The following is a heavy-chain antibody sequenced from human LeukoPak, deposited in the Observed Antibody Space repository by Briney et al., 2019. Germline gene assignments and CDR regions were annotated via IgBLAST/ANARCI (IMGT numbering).Heavy chain of an antibody. Sequence: SGGSLRLSCAASGFTFSNAWMSWVRQAPGKGLEWVGRIKSKTDGGTTDYAAPVKGRFTILRDDSKNTLYLQMNSLKTEDTAVYYCTTNSPQNPPYYYYGMDVWGQGTTVTVSS. V-gene: IGHV3-15*01. CDR3: TTNSPQNPPYYYYGMDV. CDR1: GFTFSNAW. CDR2: IKSKTDGGTT. J-gene: IGHJ6*02.